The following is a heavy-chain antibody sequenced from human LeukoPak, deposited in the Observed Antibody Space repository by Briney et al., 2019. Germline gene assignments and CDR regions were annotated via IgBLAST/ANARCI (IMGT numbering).Heavy chain of an antibody. CDR3: ARDGITMVRGVIIAAVDY. J-gene: IGHJ4*02. CDR1: GYTITNYG. CDR2: ISAYTGNT. Sequence: GASVKVSCKASGYTITNYGISWVRQAPGQGLEWMGWISAYTGNTNYARKLQGRVTMTTDTSTSTAYMELRSLRSDDTAVYYCARDGITMVRGVIIAAVDYWGQGTLVTVSS. D-gene: IGHD3-10*01. V-gene: IGHV1-18*01.